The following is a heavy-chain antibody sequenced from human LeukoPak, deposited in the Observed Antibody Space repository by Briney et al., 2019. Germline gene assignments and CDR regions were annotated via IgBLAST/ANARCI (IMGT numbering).Heavy chain of an antibody. Sequence: SETLSLTCTVAGGSISSYYWSWIRQPAGEGREWIGRIYTSGSTNYNPSLKTRVTMSVDTSKNQFSLKLSSVTAADTAVYYCARTIAARIQGPYYYYMDVWGKGTTVTVSS. V-gene: IGHV4-4*07. J-gene: IGHJ6*03. CDR3: ARTIAARIQGPYYYYMDV. D-gene: IGHD6-6*01. CDR1: GGSISSYY. CDR2: IYTSGST.